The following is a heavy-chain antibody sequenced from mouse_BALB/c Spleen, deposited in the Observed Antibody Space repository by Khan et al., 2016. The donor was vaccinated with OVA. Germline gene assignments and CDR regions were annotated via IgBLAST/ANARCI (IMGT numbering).Heavy chain of an antibody. Sequence: QVQLQQSGAELAKPGASVKMSCKASGYTFTSYWMHWVKQRPGQGLEWIGYINPSSGYTEYNQNFKDKATLTADKSSSPAYMQLSSLTSEDSAVYYCERDRIDYWGQGTTLTVSS. J-gene: IGHJ2*01. CDR1: GYTFTSYW. CDR3: ERDRIDY. CDR2: INPSSGYT. V-gene: IGHV1-7*01.